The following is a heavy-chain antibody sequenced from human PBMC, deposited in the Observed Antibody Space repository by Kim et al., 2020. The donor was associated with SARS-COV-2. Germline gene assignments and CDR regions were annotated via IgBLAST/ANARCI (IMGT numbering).Heavy chain of an antibody. J-gene: IGHJ5*02. CDR2: IYYSGST. CDR3: ARIPVVDGHNWFDP. Sequence: SETLSLTCTVSGGSISSGGYYWSWIRQHPGKGLEWIGYIYYSGSTYYNPSLKSRVTISVDTSKNQFSLKLSSVTAADTAVYYCARIPVVDGHNWFDPWGQGTLVTVSS. V-gene: IGHV4-31*03. D-gene: IGHD2-15*01. CDR1: GGSISSGGYY.